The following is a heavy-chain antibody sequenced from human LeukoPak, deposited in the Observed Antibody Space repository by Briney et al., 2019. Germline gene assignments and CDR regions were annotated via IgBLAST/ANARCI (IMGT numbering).Heavy chain of an antibody. CDR1: GFTFSSYW. Sequence: GGSLRLSCAASGFTFSSYWMSWVRQAPGKGLEWVANIKQDGSEKYYVDSVKGRFTISRDNAKNSLYLQMNSLRVEDTSVFYCARDRHHYGSGILLPFSYWGQGTLVAVSS. CDR3: ARDRHHYGSGILLPFSY. V-gene: IGHV3-7*01. D-gene: IGHD3-10*01. J-gene: IGHJ4*02. CDR2: IKQDGSEK.